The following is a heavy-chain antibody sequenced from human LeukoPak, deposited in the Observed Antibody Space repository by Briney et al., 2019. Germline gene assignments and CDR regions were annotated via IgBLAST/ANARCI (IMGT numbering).Heavy chain of an antibody. CDR2: IDPRSGAT. CDR3: ATDNCGTLDY. J-gene: IGHJ4*02. V-gene: IGHV1-2*02. CDR1: GYTFTAYY. Sequence: ASVKVSCKASGYTFTAYYIHWVRRAPGQGLEWMAWIDPRSGATKCTQKFQGRVTMTRDTSITTVYLELNGLTFDDTAVYYCATDNCGTLDYWGQGTLVTVSS. D-gene: IGHD2-21*01.